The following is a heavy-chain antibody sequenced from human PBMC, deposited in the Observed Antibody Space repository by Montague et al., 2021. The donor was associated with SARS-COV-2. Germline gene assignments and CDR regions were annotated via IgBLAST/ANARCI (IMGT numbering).Heavy chain of an antibody. CDR2: IYHSGDT. CDR1: GGSISSGTYS. D-gene: IGHD3-16*01. CDR3: ARGGGYSDLHYFDY. Sequence: TLSLTCAVSGGSISSGTYSWSWIRQPPGKGLEWIGYIYHSGDTYYNPSLKSRVTISVDRSKSQFSLRLSSVTAADTAVYYCARGGGYSDLHYFDYWGQGTLVTVSS. V-gene: IGHV4-30-2*01. J-gene: IGHJ4*02.